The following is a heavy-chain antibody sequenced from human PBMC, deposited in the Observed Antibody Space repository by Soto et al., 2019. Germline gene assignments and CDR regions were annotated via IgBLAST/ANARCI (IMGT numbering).Heavy chain of an antibody. CDR3: AKLVNYYKPFHY. V-gene: IGHV4-59*08. CDR2: IYYTGTT. J-gene: IGHJ4*02. D-gene: IGHD3-22*01. Sequence: SETLSLTCTVSGSPISSYYWSWFRQPPGQGLEWVGYIYYTGTTTYNPSLKSRVTISVDASKSQFSLNLRSVTAADTAVYYCAKLVNYYKPFHYWGQGPLVPVS. CDR1: GSPISSYY.